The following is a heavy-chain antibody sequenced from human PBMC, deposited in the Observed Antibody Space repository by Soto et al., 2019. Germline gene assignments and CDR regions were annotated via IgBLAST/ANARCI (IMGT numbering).Heavy chain of an antibody. Sequence: PSQTLSLTCAISGDSVSSYSAAWNWIRQSPSGGLEWLGRTYYRSRFFSDYAESVKSQIIINPDTSKNQFSLQLKSVTPEDTAVYYCVRDRYSSSGWFDPWGQGPPVTVSS. V-gene: IGHV6-1*01. CDR1: GDSVSSYSAA. CDR3: VRDRYSSSGWFDP. D-gene: IGHD3-10*01. CDR2: TYYRSRFFS. J-gene: IGHJ5*02.